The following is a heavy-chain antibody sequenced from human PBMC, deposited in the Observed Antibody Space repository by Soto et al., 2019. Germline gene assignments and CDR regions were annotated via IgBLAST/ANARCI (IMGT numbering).Heavy chain of an antibody. J-gene: IGHJ6*02. CDR1: GFTFTNSA. CDR3: AAPTVTNYYYGTDV. D-gene: IGHD4-4*01. CDR2: IVFGSGNK. V-gene: IGHV1-58*01. Sequence: VQESCKSSGFTFTNSAVQWVRQARGQRLEWIGWIVFGSGNKNYAQKFQERVTITRDMSTSTAYMELSSLRSEDTAVYYCAAPTVTNYYYGTDVGG.